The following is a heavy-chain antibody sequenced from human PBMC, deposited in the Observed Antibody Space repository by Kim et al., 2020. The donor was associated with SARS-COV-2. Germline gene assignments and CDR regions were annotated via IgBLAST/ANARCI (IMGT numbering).Heavy chain of an antibody. CDR1: GGTFSSYA. D-gene: IGHD3-10*01. V-gene: IGHV1-69*13. CDR2: IIPIFGTA. J-gene: IGHJ6*01. CDR3: ATDSFGEYTPEGFYYYGMDV. Sequence: SVKVSCKASGGTFSSYAISWVRQAPGQGLEWMGGIIPIFGTANYAQKFQGRVTITAAESTSTAYMELSSLRSEDTAVYYCATDSFGEYTPEGFYYYGMDVWGQATTITVSS.